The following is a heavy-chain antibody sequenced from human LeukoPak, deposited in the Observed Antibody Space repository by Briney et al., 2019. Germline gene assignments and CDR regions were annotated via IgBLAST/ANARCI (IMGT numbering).Heavy chain of an antibody. CDR2: IYYSGST. Sequence: PSETLSLTCTVSGGSISSYYWSWIRQPPGKGLEWIGYIYYSGSTNYNPSLKSRVTISVDTSKNQFSLKLSSVTAADTAVYYCARVLRYSFYFDYWGQGTLVTVSS. J-gene: IGHJ4*02. D-gene: IGHD3-9*01. V-gene: IGHV4-59*08. CDR1: GGSISSYY. CDR3: ARVLRYSFYFDY.